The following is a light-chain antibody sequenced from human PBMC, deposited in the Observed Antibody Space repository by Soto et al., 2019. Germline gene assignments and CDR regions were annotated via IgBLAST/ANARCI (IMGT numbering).Light chain of an antibody. CDR1: QSISSY. J-gene: IGKJ1*01. CDR3: QQSYSTPRP. CDR2: AAS. V-gene: IGKV1-39*01. Sequence: DIQMTQSPSSLSASVGDRVTITCRASQSISSYLNWYQQKPGKAPKLLIYAASSLQRGVPSRFSGSGSGTDLTLTISSLQPEDCATYYCQQSYSTPRPFGQGTKVEIK.